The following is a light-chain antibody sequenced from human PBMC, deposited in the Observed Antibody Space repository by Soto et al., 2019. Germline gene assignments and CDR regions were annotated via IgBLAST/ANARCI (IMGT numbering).Light chain of an antibody. V-gene: IGKV3-15*01. CDR3: QQYNDWPLT. CDR2: GAF. J-gene: IGKJ1*01. CDR1: QSVSSN. Sequence: EIVMTQSPFTLSVSPGERVTLSCRASQSVSSNLAWYQQKPGQAPSLLIYGAFTRATGIPARFSGTGSGTDFTLTISSLQSEDFALYYCQQYNDWPLTFGQGTKVDI.